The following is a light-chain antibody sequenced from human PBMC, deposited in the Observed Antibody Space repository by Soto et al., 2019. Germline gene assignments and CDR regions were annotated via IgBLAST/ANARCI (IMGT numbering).Light chain of an antibody. J-gene: IGKJ4*01. Sequence: ETVLTQSPATLSLSPGERATLSCRASQSVSTYLAWYQQKPGQAPRLLIYDTSNRATGIPARFSGSGSGTDFTLKISSLEPEDFAVYYCQQRFNWPPTFGGGTKVEIK. V-gene: IGKV3-11*01. CDR2: DTS. CDR3: QQRFNWPPT. CDR1: QSVSTY.